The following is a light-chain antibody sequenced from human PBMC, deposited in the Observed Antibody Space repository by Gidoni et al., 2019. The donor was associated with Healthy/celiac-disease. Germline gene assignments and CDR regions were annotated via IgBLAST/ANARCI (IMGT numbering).Light chain of an antibody. V-gene: IGKV1-9*01. CDR3: QQLNSYPPT. CDR2: AAS. J-gene: IGKJ4*01. Sequence: IQLTQSPSSLSASVGDRVTITCRASQGISSYLAWYQQKPGKAPKLLIYAASTLQSWVPSRVSGSGSGTEFTLSISSLQPEEFATYYGQQLNSYPPTFGGGTKVEIK. CDR1: QGISSY.